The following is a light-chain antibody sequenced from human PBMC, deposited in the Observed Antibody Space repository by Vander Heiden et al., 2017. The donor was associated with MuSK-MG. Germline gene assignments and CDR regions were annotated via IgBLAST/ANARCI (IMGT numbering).Light chain of an antibody. J-gene: IGKJ2*01. CDR1: QGISSY. CDR2: SEA. Sequence: DIQLTQSPSSLSASVGDRVTITCRVSQGISSYLNWYRQKPGKVPKLLIYSEANLQSGVTYRVSGSGSGTDFTRTISSLKAEDVANEHGQRTYSTFGQGTKVDIK. V-gene: IGKV1-27*01. CDR3: QRTYST.